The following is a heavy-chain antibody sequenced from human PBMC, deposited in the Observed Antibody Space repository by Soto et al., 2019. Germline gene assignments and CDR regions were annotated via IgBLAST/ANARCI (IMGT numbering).Heavy chain of an antibody. J-gene: IGHJ4*02. CDR2: TRNKANSYTT. CDR3: ARGMTTVTTPRGFDC. Sequence: EVQLVESGGGLVQPGGSLRLSCAASGFTFSDHYMDWVRQAPGKGLEWVGRTRNKANSYTTEYAASVKGRFTISRDDSEDSLYLQMNSLKTEDTAVYYGARGMTTVTTPRGFDCWGQGTLVTVS. V-gene: IGHV3-72*01. CDR1: GFTFSDHY. D-gene: IGHD4-17*01.